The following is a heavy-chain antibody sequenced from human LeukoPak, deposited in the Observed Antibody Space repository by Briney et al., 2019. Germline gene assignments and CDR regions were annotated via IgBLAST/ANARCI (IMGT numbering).Heavy chain of an antibody. Sequence: SETLSLTCTVSGGSISSGGYYWSWIRQHPGKGLEWIGYIYYSGSTYYNPSLKSRVTISVDTSKNQFSLKLSSVTAADTAVYYCARAFYYYDSSGYYIGAAFDIWGQGTMVTVSS. V-gene: IGHV4-31*03. CDR2: IYYSGST. D-gene: IGHD3-22*01. CDR3: ARAFYYYDSSGYYIGAAFDI. CDR1: GGSISSGGYY. J-gene: IGHJ3*02.